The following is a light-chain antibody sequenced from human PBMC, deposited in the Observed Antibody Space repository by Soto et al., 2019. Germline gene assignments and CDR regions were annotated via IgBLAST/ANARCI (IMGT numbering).Light chain of an antibody. V-gene: IGKV3-20*01. CDR2: GAS. Sequence: EIVLTQSPGTLSLSPGERAVLSCRASQSVNNNYLAWYQRKPGRAPRLLIYGASSRATGIRDRFIGSGSGTDFTITITILETEDFAVYFCQQYGSSPPTFGQGTKVEFK. CDR1: QSVNNNY. CDR3: QQYGSSPPT. J-gene: IGKJ1*01.